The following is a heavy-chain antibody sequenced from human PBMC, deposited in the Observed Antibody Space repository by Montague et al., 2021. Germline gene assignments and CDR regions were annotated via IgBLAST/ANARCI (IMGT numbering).Heavy chain of an antibody. CDR3: ARAGPRTYGGDSLDY. V-gene: IGHV4-39*01. Sequence: SETLSLTCTVSGGSISSPPFYWVWIRQSPGKGLECFGSNYYRGNTYYNPSLKSRVSLSIDTSKNQFSLKMNSVTAADTAVYYCARAGPRTYGGDSLDYWGQGALVTVSS. J-gene: IGHJ4*02. D-gene: IGHD3-10*01. CDR1: GGSISSPPFY. CDR2: NYYRGNT.